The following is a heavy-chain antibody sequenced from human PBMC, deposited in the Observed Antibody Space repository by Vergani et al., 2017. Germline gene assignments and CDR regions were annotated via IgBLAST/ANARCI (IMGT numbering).Heavy chain of an antibody. CDR3: VKDAGSYENFFDS. CDR2: IWYDGSNK. Sequence: QVQLVESEGGVVQPGRSLTLSCVASGFTFSSHGMHWVRQAPGKGLEWVAVIWYDGSNKYYGDSVKGRFTISRDNSRDTLHLQMNSLRPEDTATYYCVKDAGSYENFFDSWGPGTLVIVSS. D-gene: IGHD1-26*01. CDR1: GFTFSSHG. V-gene: IGHV3-33*06. J-gene: IGHJ4*02.